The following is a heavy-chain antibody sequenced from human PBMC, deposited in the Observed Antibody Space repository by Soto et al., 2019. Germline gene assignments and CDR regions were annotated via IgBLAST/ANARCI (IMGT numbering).Heavy chain of an antibody. Sequence: ASETLSLTCAVSGGSLTSGTYSWNWIRQPPGKGLEWIGYIFPSGTIYYNPSLKSRVSISIDVSKNQFSLNLRSLTAADTAVYYCARGREFDSWGQGTLVTVSS. V-gene: IGHV4-30-2*01. CDR3: ARGREFDS. CDR2: IFPSGTI. J-gene: IGHJ4*02. CDR1: GGSLTSGTYS.